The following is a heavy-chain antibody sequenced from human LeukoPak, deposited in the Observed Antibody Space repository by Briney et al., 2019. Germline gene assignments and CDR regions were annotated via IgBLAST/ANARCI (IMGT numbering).Heavy chain of an antibody. D-gene: IGHD2-21*02. CDR2: IRSKRDGGTT. CDR3: ARDWYYAFDF. CDR1: GFTFSNAY. J-gene: IGHJ3*01. V-gene: IGHV3-15*07. Sequence: GGSLRLSCAASGFTFSNAYMNWVRQAPGKGLEWVGRIRSKRDGGTTDYAAPVKGRFTISRDDSKNTMYLQMNSLKAEDTAVYYCARDWYYAFDFWGQGTMVTVSS.